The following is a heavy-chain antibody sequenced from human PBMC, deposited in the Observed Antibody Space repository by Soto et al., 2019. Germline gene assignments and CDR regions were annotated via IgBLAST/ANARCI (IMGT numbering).Heavy chain of an antibody. CDR2: FGVDGGNI. CDR1: GFTFTSYA. V-gene: IGHV3-23*01. Sequence: WASLRLSWAASGFTFTSYAISCVRQASGKGVEWVSDFGVDGGNIKYVDSVKGRFIISRDNSKNTLYLQMDSLRAEDTATYYCVKERYGSGSYPYFDYWGQGT. J-gene: IGHJ4*02. D-gene: IGHD3-10*01. CDR3: VKERYGSGSYPYFDY.